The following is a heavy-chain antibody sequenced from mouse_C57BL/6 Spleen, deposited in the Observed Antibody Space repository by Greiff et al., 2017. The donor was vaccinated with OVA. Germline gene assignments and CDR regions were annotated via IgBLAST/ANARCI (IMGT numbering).Heavy chain of an antibody. D-gene: IGHD2-10*02. CDR2: IDPSDSYN. J-gene: IGHJ2*01. Sequence: QVQLQQPGAELVMPGASVKLSCKASGYTFTSYWMHWVKQRPGQGLEWIGEIDPSDSYNTYNQKFQGKSPLTVDKSSSTASMQLSSLTSEDSAVYYCARRGLVPYFDYWGQGTTRTVSS. V-gene: IGHV1-69*01. CDR1: GYTFTSYW. CDR3: ARRGLVPYFDY.